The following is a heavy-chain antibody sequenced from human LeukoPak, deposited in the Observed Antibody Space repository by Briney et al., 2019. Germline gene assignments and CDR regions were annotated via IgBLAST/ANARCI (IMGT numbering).Heavy chain of an antibody. Sequence: GGSLRLSCAASGFTFSSYAMSWVRQAPGKGLEWASAISGSGGSTYYADSVKGRFTISRDNSKNTLYLQMNSLRAEDTAVYYCAKGNRIPMTPYWGQGTLVTVSS. CDR3: AKGNRIPMTPY. V-gene: IGHV3-23*01. J-gene: IGHJ4*02. D-gene: IGHD3-22*01. CDR2: ISGSGGST. CDR1: GFTFSSYA.